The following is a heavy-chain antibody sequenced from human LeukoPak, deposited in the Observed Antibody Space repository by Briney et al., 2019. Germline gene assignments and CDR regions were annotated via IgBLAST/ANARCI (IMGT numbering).Heavy chain of an antibody. J-gene: IGHJ4*02. CDR1: GFSVSSNY. Sequence: PGGSLRLSCAASGFSVSSNYMSWVRQAPGKGLEWVSVIYSGAGTHYADSVKGRFTISRDNSKNTLFLEMNSLRVEDTAVYYCAKGRGFRVWDPWDNWGQGTLITVSS. CDR2: IYSGAGT. CDR3: AKGRGFRVWDPWDN. V-gene: IGHV3-53*01. D-gene: IGHD3-16*01.